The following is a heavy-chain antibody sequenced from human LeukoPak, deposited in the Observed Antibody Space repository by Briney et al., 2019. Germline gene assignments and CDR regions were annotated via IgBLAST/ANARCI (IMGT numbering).Heavy chain of an antibody. CDR3: ARGKVATFPEGFDY. D-gene: IGHD5-12*01. J-gene: IGHJ4*02. V-gene: IGHV5-51*01. CDR1: AFSFTTYW. Sequence: GEPLQSSSQASAFSFTTYWIGSMRPMPGNPLEWIGIIYPGDSDARYSPSFQGQITISADKSISTAYLQWSSLRASDTAMYYCARGKVATFPEGFDYWGQGALVTVSS. CDR2: IYPGDSDA.